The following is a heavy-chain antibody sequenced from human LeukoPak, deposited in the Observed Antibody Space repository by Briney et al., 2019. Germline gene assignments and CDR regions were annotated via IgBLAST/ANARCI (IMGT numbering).Heavy chain of an antibody. CDR2: INPNSGGT. CDR1: GCTFTSYY. V-gene: IGHV1-2*02. J-gene: IGHJ4*02. Sequence: ASVKVSFKASGCTFTSYYMHWLRLAPAQGPAWVGWINPNSGGTNYAQKFQGRVTMTRDTSINTAYMELSSLRADDTAVYYCVGGSRITMIPEIYYDYWGQGTLVTVSS. CDR3: VGGSRITMIPEIYYDY. D-gene: IGHD3-22*01.